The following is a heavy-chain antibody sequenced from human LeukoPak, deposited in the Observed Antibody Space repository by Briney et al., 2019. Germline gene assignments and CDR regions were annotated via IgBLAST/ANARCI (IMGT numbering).Heavy chain of an antibody. D-gene: IGHD2-15*01. V-gene: IGHV3-23*01. Sequence: AGGSLRLSCAASGFTFSSYAMSWVRQAPGKGLEWVSAISGSGGSTYYAGSVKGRFTISRDNSKNTLYLQMNSLRAEDTAVYYCAKDPRYCSGGSCYHDYWGQGTLVTVSS. CDR1: GFTFSSYA. CDR3: AKDPRYCSGGSCYHDY. CDR2: ISGSGGST. J-gene: IGHJ4*02.